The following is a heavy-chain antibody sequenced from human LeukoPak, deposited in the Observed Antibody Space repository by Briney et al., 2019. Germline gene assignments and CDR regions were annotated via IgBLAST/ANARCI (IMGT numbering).Heavy chain of an antibody. D-gene: IGHD6-13*01. CDR3: AKDAAADNPYYYYYGMDV. CDR1: GFTFSSYA. CDR2: ISGSGGST. Sequence: GGSLRLSCAASGFTFSSYAMSWVRQAPGKGLEWVSAISGSGGSTYYADSVKGRFTISRDNSKNTLYLQMNSLRAEDTAVYYCAKDAAADNPYYYYYGMDVWGQGTTVTVSS. V-gene: IGHV3-23*01. J-gene: IGHJ6*02.